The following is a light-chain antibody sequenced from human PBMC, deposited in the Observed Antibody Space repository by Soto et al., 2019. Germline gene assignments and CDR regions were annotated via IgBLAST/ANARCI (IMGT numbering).Light chain of an antibody. CDR1: SSNIGSNT. J-gene: IGLJ2*01. V-gene: IGLV1-44*01. Sequence: QSVLTQPPSASGTPGQTVAISCSGSSSNIGSNTVNWYQQFPGTAPKLLIYGNNQRPSGVPDRFSGSKSGTSASLAITGLRSDDEADYYCATWDDDLYTPIIGGGTKVTVL. CDR3: ATWDDDLYTPI. CDR2: GNN.